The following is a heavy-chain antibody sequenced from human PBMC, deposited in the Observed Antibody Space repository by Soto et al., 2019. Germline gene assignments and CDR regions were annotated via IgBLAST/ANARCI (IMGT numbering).Heavy chain of an antibody. CDR3: AKCTVDTLVTSGWCNGLDP. CDR2: IRGTNGNT. CDR1: GFTFSSSA. D-gene: IGHD6-19*01. V-gene: IGHV3-23*01. J-gene: IGHJ5*02. Sequence: EVQLLESGGGLVQPGGSLRLSCAASGFTFSSSAMSWVRQAPGKGLEWVSAIRGTNGNTHYSESVKGRLTISRDNSKNTLYLKMNFLGAEDTAVYYCAKCTVDTLVTSGWCNGLDPWGQGTLVIVSS.